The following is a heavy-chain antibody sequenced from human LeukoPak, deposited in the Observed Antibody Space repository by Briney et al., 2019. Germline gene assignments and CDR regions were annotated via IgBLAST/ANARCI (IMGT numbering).Heavy chain of an antibody. D-gene: IGHD1-14*01. CDR3: STSRPDRFLDS. J-gene: IGHJ4*02. Sequence: GWSLRLSCAASGFNFNDYDINWVRQAPGKGLEWVSGINWNSGHIVYADSVKGIFAITRHNAQQSVHLQIFSLRPEDTALYYCSTSRPDRFLDSWGQGTLVTVST. CDR2: INWNSGHI. V-gene: IGHV3-9*01. CDR1: GFNFNDYD.